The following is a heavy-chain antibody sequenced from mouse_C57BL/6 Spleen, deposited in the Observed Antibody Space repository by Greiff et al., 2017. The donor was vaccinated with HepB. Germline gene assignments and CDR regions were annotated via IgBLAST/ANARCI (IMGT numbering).Heavy chain of an antibody. CDR2: ILPGSGST. Sequence: QVQLQQSGAELMKPGASVKLSCKATGYTFTGYWIEWVKQRPGHGLEWIGEILPGSGSTNYNEKFKGKATFTADTSSNTAYMQLSSLTTEDSAIYYCAREGGFYYGSSPPWFAYWGQGTLVTVSA. V-gene: IGHV1-9*01. CDR1: GYTFTGYW. J-gene: IGHJ3*01. D-gene: IGHD1-1*01. CDR3: AREGGFYYGSSPPWFAY.